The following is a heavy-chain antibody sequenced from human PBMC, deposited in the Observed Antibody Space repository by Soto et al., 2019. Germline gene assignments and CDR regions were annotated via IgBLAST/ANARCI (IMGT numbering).Heavy chain of an antibody. CDR2: ISGSGGST. CDR3: AKDLSDSYATKPLDY. V-gene: IGHV3-23*01. Sequence: AGGSLRLSCAASGVRLSDSAVSWVRQAPGKGLEWVSAISGSGGSTYYADSVKGRFTISRDNSKNTLYLQMNSLRAEDTAVYYCAKDLSDSYATKPLDYWGQGTLLTVSS. J-gene: IGHJ4*02. CDR1: GVRLSDSA. D-gene: IGHD5-18*01.